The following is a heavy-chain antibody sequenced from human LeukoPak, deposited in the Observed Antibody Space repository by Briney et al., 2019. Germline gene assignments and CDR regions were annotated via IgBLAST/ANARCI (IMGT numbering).Heavy chain of an antibody. D-gene: IGHD3-10*02. CDR1: GYTFSPYW. Sequence: TGVSLRLSCVASGYTFSPYWMSWVRQTPGKGLEWVASISNGGSATYYVDSVRGRFTISRDDAKNSLFLQMNGLRADDTAVYYCTRENYVPDSWGQGTLVTVSS. CDR2: ISNGGSAT. CDR3: TRENYVPDS. V-gene: IGHV3-7*03. J-gene: IGHJ4*02.